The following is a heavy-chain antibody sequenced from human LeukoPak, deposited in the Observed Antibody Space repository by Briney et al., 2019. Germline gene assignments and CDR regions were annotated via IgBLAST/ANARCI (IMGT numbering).Heavy chain of an antibody. J-gene: IGHJ4*02. CDR1: GFTFSSYW. CDR3: AKDSIALGSGSFLDY. V-gene: IGHV3-30*18. CDR2: ASYDGSDK. Sequence: GGSLRLPCAASGFTFSSYWMSWVRQAPGKGLEWVAIASYDGSDKNYADSVKGRFTISRDNSKNTMYLQMNSLRAEDTAVYYCAKDSIALGSGSFLDYWGQGTLVTVSS. D-gene: IGHD3-10*01.